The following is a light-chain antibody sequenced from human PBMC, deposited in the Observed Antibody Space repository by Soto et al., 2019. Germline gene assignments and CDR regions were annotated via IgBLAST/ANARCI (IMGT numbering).Light chain of an antibody. CDR3: QQYNNWPSWT. CDR1: QSVSSN. V-gene: IGKV3-15*01. CDR2: GAS. Sequence: ETVMTQSPATLSVSPGERATLSCRASQSVSSNLAWYQQKPGQAPRLLIDGASTRATGIPARFSGSGSGTEFTLTISSLQSEDFAVYSCQQYNNWPSWTFGQGTKVEIK. J-gene: IGKJ1*01.